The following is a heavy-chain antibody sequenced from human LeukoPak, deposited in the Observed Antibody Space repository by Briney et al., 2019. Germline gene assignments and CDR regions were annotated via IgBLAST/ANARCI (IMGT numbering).Heavy chain of an antibody. Sequence: ASVKVSCEASGYTFTGDGISWVRQAPGQGGECMVWISVYNGNTYYAQKLQGRVTMTTDTSTSTAYMEQRTLRSDDTPVFNCARDSVVVPDAISLDAFDIWGQGTMVTVSS. V-gene: IGHV1-18*01. CDR2: ISVYNGNT. J-gene: IGHJ3*02. CDR1: GYTFTGDG. D-gene: IGHD2-2*02. CDR3: ARDSVVVPDAISLDAFDI.